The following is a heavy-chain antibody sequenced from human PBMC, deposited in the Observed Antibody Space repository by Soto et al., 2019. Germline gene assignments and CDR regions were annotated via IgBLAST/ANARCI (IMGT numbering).Heavy chain of an antibody. CDR2: IKSKTDGGTT. J-gene: IGHJ4*02. CDR3: SSYKGFVSGSNF. D-gene: IGHD6-19*01. Sequence: GGSLRLSCAASGFTFSNAWMSWVRQAPAKGLEWVGRIKSKTDGGTTDHAAPVKGRFTISRDDSKNTLYQQMKSLKTEDTAVYYCSSYKGFVSGSNFWGQGPLFPVPS. CDR1: GFTFSNAW. V-gene: IGHV3-15*01.